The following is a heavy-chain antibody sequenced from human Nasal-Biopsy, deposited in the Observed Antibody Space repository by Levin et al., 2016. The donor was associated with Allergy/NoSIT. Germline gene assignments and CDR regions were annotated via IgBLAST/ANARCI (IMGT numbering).Heavy chain of an antibody. Sequence: GESLKISCAASGFTFSSYNMNWVRQAPRKGLEWVSYITSSSSIHYADSVKGRFTISRDNAKNSLFLQMNSLRAEDTAVYYCAREGFTIFGVLPQRWGAFDIWGQGTMVTVSS. V-gene: IGHV3-48*01. D-gene: IGHD3-3*01. CDR3: AREGFTIFGVLPQRWGAFDI. CDR1: GFTFSSYN. CDR2: ITSSSSI. J-gene: IGHJ3*02.